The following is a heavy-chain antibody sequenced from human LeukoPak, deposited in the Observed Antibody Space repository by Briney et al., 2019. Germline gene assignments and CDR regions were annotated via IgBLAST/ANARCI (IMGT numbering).Heavy chain of an antibody. J-gene: IGHJ4*02. CDR3: AKDLLRGYSYGH. Sequence: GGSLRLSCAASGFTFSSYEMSWVRQAPGKGLEWVSAISGSGGSTYYADSVKGRFTISRDNSKKTLYLQMNSLRAEDTAVYYCAKDLLRGYSYGHWGQGTLVTVSS. CDR1: GFTFSSYE. V-gene: IGHV3-23*01. D-gene: IGHD5-18*01. CDR2: ISGSGGST.